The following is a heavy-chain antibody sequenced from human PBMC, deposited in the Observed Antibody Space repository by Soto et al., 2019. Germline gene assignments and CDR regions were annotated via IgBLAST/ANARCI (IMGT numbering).Heavy chain of an antibody. CDR2: IYYSGST. CDR3: AREENLGRWIQRLDS. Sequence: SETLSLTCTVSGGSIISYYWSWIRQPPGKGLEWIGYIYYSGSTNYNPSLKSRVTISVDTSKNQFSLKLISVTTADTAVYFCAREENLGRWIQRLDSWGQGTLVTVSS. CDR1: GGSIISYY. V-gene: IGHV4-59*01. J-gene: IGHJ4*02. D-gene: IGHD2-2*03.